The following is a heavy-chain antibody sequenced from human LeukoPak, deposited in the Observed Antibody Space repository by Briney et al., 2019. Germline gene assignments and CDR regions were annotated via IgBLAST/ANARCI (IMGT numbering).Heavy chain of an antibody. V-gene: IGHV1-69*13. CDR2: IIPIFGTA. Sequence: ASVKVSCKASGGTFSSYAISWVRQAPGQGLEWMGGIIPIFGTANYAQKFQGRVTITADESTSTAYMELSSLRSEDTAVYHCARDGLYSSAYWFDPWGQGTLATVSS. CDR1: GGTFSSYA. J-gene: IGHJ5*02. CDR3: ARDGLYSSAYWFDP. D-gene: IGHD6-19*01.